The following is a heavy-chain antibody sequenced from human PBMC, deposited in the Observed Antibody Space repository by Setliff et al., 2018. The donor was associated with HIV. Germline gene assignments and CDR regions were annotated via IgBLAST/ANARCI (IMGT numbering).Heavy chain of an antibody. D-gene: IGHD2-2*01. V-gene: IGHV4-61*09. Sequence: PSETLSLTCTVSGASISSGFYYWSWVRQPAGEGLEWIGHTHTSGNPSYNPSLKSRVTISVDTSKNQFSLKLSSLTAADTAMYFCAGRPVGYRHSTSSVCYFDPWGQGTLVTVS. J-gene: IGHJ5*02. CDR2: THTSGNP. CDR1: GASISSGFYY. CDR3: AGRPVGYRHSTSSVCYFDP.